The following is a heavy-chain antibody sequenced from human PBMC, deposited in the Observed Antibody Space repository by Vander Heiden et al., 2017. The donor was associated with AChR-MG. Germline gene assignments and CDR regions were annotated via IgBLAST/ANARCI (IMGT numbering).Heavy chain of an antibody. CDR2: IYYSGST. CDR3: ARLLGYYGSGAPNWFDP. J-gene: IGHJ5*02. D-gene: IGHD3-10*01. Sequence: QVQLQESGPGLVMPSQTLSLTCTVSGGPISSGCYYCSWIRQHPGKGLEWIGYIYYSGSTYYNPSLKSRVTISVDTSKNQFSLKLSSVTAADTAVYYCARLLGYYGSGAPNWFDPWGQGTLVTVSS. CDR1: GGPISSGCYY. V-gene: IGHV4-31*03.